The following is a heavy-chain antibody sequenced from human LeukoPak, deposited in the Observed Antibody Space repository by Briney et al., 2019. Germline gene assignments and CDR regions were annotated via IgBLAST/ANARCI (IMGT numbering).Heavy chain of an antibody. V-gene: IGHV4-4*07. Sequence: SETLSLTCTVSVDSIRTSLWNWIRQPAGKGLEWIGRIYTTGSTYYNPSLKSRVTMSVDTSKNQFSLKLRSLTAADTPVYYCARGRAGLMSDFDSWGQGTLVTVSS. J-gene: IGHJ4*02. CDR3: ARGRAGLMSDFDS. CDR1: VDSIRTSL. CDR2: IYTTGST.